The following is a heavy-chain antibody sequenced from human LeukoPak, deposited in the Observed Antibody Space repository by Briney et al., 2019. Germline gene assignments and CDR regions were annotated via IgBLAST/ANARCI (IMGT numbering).Heavy chain of an antibody. J-gene: IGHJ5*02. D-gene: IGHD6-19*01. CDR1: GFTFSSYE. V-gene: IGHV3-48*03. Sequence: PGGSLRLSCAASGFTFSSYEMNWVRQAPGKGLEWVSYISSSGSTIYYADSVKGRFTISRDNAKNSLYLQMNSLRAEDTAVYYCARDLVSLSLKGIAVQVTFDPWGQGTLVTVSS. CDR3: ARDLVSLSLKGIAVQVTFDP. CDR2: ISSSGSTI.